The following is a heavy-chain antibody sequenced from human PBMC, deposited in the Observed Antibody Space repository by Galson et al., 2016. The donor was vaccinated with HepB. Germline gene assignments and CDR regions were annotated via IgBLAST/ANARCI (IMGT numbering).Heavy chain of an antibody. CDR2: ISYSGNT. CDR1: GGSISSGPHF. V-gene: IGHV4-31*03. Sequence: TLSLTCTVSGGSISSGPHFWNWIRQHAGQGPEWLGYISYSGNTYYSPSLLSRVSMSLDRPKNHFSLRLNSVPAAATAVNYCAEEYGSGRSVFDSGGQGIPVTVSS. CDR3: AEEYGSGRSVFDS. J-gene: IGHJ4*02. D-gene: IGHD3-10*01.